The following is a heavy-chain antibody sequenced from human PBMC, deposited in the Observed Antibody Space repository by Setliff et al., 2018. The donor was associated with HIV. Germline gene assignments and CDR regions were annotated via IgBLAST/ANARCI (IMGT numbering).Heavy chain of an antibody. Sequence: PGGSLRLSCAVSGITFGNAWMSWVRQAPGKGLEWVGRIKSKADGGATDYAAPVKGRFSISRDDSKNMLYLQMNSLETEDTAVYYCARFRLYHYSNKVDYWGQGTLVTVSS. CDR1: GITFGNAW. CDR3: ARFRLYHYSNKVDY. CDR2: IKSKADGGAT. V-gene: IGHV3-15*01. D-gene: IGHD4-4*01. J-gene: IGHJ4*02.